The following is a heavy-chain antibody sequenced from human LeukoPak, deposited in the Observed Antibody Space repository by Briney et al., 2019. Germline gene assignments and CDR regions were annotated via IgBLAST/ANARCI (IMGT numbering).Heavy chain of an antibody. V-gene: IGHV3-48*03. Sequence: GGSLRLSCAASGFTFSTYEMNWVRQAPGKGLEWVSFISSSGSNIYYADSVKGRFTISRDNAKNSLYLQMNNLRDEDTAVYYCARGRGKSGSYYSFDIWGQGTMVTVSS. D-gene: IGHD1-26*01. CDR2: ISSSGSNI. CDR3: ARGRGKSGSYYSFDI. CDR1: GFTFSTYE. J-gene: IGHJ3*02.